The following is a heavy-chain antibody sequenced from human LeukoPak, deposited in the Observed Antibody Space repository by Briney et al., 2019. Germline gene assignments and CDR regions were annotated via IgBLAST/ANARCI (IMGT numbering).Heavy chain of an antibody. CDR3: ARDGFVGAANY. D-gene: IGHD6-13*01. J-gene: IGHJ4*02. CDR2: IKQDGSEK. V-gene: IGHV3-7*01. CDR1: EFIFSGYW. Sequence: GGSLRLSCAASEFIFSGYWMNWVRQAPGKGLEWVANIKQDGSEKQYVDSVRGRFTISRDNAKNSLYLQMNSLRVEDTAVYYCARDGFVGAANYWGQGTLVTVSS.